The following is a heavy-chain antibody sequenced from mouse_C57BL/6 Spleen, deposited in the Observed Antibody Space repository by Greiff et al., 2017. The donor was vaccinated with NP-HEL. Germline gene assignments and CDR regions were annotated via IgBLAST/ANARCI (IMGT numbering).Heavy chain of an antibody. Sequence: EVHLVESGEGLVKPGGSLKLSCAASGFTFSSYAMSWVRQTPEKRLEWVAYISSGGDYIYYADTVKGRFTISRDNARNTLYLQMSSLKSEDTAMYYCTRDHYSNYVGYAMDYWGQGTSVTVSS. D-gene: IGHD2-5*01. CDR3: TRDHYSNYVGYAMDY. V-gene: IGHV5-9-1*02. CDR2: ISSGGDYI. CDR1: GFTFSSYA. J-gene: IGHJ4*01.